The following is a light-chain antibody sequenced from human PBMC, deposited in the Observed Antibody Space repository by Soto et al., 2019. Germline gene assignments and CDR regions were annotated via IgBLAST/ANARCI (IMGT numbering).Light chain of an antibody. CDR1: SSDVGGFNS. Sequence: QSVLAQPASVSGSPEQSITISCTGTSSDVGGFNSVSWYQLRPGTAPKLILYDVVDRPSGVSYRFSGSKSGNTASLTISGLQAADEADYFCSSYTSTMTNVFGSGTKVTVL. CDR3: SSYTSTMTNV. J-gene: IGLJ1*01. CDR2: DVV. V-gene: IGLV2-14*03.